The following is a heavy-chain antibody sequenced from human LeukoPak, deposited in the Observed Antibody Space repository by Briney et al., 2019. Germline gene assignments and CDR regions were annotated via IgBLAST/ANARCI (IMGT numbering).Heavy chain of an antibody. J-gene: IGHJ4*02. CDR2: ISSSSSYI. CDR1: GFTFSSYS. Sequence: GGSLRLSCAASGFTFSSYSMNWVRQAPGKGLEWVSSISSSSSYIYYADSVKGRFTISRDNAKNSLYLQMNSLRVEDTAVYYCARSFLSIAAGATDYWGQGTLVTVSS. CDR3: ARSFLSIAAGATDY. V-gene: IGHV3-21*01. D-gene: IGHD6-13*01.